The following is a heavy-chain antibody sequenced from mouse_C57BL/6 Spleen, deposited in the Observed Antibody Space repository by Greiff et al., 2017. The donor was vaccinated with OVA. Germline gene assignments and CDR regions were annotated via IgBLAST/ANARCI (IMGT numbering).Heavy chain of an antibody. J-gene: IGHJ2*01. CDR1: GYTFTSYW. CDR3: ARTADGFDY. Sequence: QVQLKQPGAELVKPGASVKLSCKASGYTFTSYWMQWVKQRPGQGLEWIGEIDPSDSYTNYNQKFKGKATLTVDTSSSTAYMQLSSLTSEDSAVYYCARTADGFDYWGQGTTLTVSS. D-gene: IGHD1-1*01. CDR2: IDPSDSYT. V-gene: IGHV1-50*01.